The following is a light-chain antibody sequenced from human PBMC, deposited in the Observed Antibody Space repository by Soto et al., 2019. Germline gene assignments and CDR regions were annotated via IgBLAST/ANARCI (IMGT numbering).Light chain of an antibody. CDR1: QSVSSN. CDR2: GAS. CDR3: QSYNDWPLT. V-gene: IGKV3D-15*01. Sequence: ETVMTQSPATVSVSPGERVTLSCRASQSVSSNLAWYQQKPGQSPRLLIYGASTRASGIPTRFSGSGSGTEFTLTISSLQSEDFAVYFCQSYNDWPLTFGGGTKVDIK. J-gene: IGKJ4*01.